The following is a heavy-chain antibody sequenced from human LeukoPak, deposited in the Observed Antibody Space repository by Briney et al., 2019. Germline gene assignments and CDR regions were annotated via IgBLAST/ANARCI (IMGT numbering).Heavy chain of an antibody. J-gene: IGHJ4*02. CDR3: ARVDYASGSYY. Sequence: PGGSLRLSCVASGFTFTTYTMNWVRQAPGKGLEWVSSISSRSSDIYYADSLKGRFTISRDNAKNSLYLQMNGLRAEDTAVYHCARVDYASGSYYWGQGTLVTVSS. V-gene: IGHV3-21*01. CDR1: GFTFTTYT. D-gene: IGHD3-10*01. CDR2: ISSRSSDI.